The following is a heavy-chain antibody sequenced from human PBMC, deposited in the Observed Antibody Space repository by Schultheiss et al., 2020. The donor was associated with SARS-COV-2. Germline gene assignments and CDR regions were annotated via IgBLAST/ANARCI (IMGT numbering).Heavy chain of an antibody. V-gene: IGHV4-4*02. Sequence: SETLSLTCAVSGGSISSSNWWSWVRQPPGKGLEWIGEIYHSGSTNYNPSLKSRVTISVDKSKNQFSLKLSSVTAADTAVYYCARAVGATRSGIDYWGQGTLVTVSS. CDR2: IYHSGST. CDR1: GGSISSSNW. D-gene: IGHD1-26*01. J-gene: IGHJ4*02. CDR3: ARAVGATRSGIDY.